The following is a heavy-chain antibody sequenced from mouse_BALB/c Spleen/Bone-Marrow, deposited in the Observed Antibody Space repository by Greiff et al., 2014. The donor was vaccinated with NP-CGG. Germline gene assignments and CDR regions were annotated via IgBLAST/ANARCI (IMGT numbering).Heavy chain of an antibody. CDR3: ARVYLWYFDV. J-gene: IGHJ1*01. CDR2: IWAGGST. V-gene: IGHV2-9*02. Sequence: VQLQQSGPGLVAPSQSLSITCTVSGFSLTSYGVHWARQPPGKGLEWPGVIWAGGSTNYNSALMSRLSISKDNSKSQVFLKMNSLQTDDTAMYYCARVYLWYFDVWGAGTTVTVSS. CDR1: GFSLTSYG. D-gene: IGHD2-3*01.